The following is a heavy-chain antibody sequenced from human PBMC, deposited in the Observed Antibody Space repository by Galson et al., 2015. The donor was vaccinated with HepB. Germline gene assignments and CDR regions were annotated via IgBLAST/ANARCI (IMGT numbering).Heavy chain of an antibody. V-gene: IGHV1-2*02. CDR1: GYTFTGYY. J-gene: IGHJ2*01. CDR3: ARDQLGYCSSTSCYLGSSYWYFDL. Sequence: SVKVSCKASGYTFTGYYMHWVRQAPGQGLEWMGWINPNSGGTNYAQKFQGRVTMTRDTSISTAYMELSRLRSGDTAVYYCARDQLGYCSSTSCYLGSSYWYFDLWGRGTLVTVSS. D-gene: IGHD2-2*01. CDR2: INPNSGGT.